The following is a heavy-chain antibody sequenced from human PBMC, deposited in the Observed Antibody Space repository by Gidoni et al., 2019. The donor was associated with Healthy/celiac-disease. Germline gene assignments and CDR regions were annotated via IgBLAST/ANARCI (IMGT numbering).Heavy chain of an antibody. CDR3: ARQSRITIFGVVTKQITKYGMDV. J-gene: IGHJ6*02. V-gene: IGHV4-59*01. CDR1: GGSISSYY. CDR2: IYYSGST. Sequence: QVQLQESGPGLVKPSETLSLTCTVSGGSISSYYWSVLRQPPGKGLEWIGYIYYSGSTDYNPSLKSRVTISVDTSKNQFSLKLSSVTAADTAVYYGARQSRITIFGVVTKQITKYGMDVWGQGTTVTVSS. D-gene: IGHD3-3*01.